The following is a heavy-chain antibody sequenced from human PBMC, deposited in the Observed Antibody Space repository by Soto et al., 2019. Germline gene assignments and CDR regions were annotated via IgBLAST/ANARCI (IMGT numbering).Heavy chain of an antibody. J-gene: IGHJ4*02. Sequence: GGSLRLSCSASGFTFSTYIMNWVRQAPGKGLEWVSYISSSSSTIFYTDSVKGRFTVSRDNAKNSLYLQMNSLRAEDTAVYYCARATYYYDSRGPLAYWGQGTLVTVSS. CDR3: ARATYYYDSRGPLAY. CDR2: ISSSSSTI. V-gene: IGHV3-48*01. CDR1: GFTFSTYI. D-gene: IGHD3-22*01.